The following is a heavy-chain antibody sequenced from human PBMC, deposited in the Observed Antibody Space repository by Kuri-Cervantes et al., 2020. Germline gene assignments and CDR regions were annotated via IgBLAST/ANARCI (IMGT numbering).Heavy chain of an antibody. CDR3: ARVGDGYNYVHYYYYGMDV. Sequence: ASVKVSCKASGYTFTGYYMHWVRQAPGQGLEWMGWINPNSGGTNYAQKFQGRVTMTRDTSISTAYMELRNLRSDDTAVYYCARVGDGYNYVHYYYYGMDVWGQGTTVTVSS. J-gene: IGHJ6*02. CDR2: INPNSGGT. V-gene: IGHV1-2*02. D-gene: IGHD5-24*01. CDR1: GYTFTGYY.